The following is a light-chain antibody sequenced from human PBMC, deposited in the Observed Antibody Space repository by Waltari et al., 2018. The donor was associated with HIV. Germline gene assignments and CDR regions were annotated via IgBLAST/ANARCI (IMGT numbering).Light chain of an antibody. J-gene: IGKJ1*01. CDR3: QQSYSILWT. V-gene: IGKV1-39*01. Sequence: DIQMTQSPSSLSASVGDRVTITCRSSQNIGNYLTWYQQKSGKAPKLLIYGASNLQSGVPSRFSGSGSGTDFTLTISSLQPEDFATYYCQQSYSILWTFGQGTKLEIK. CDR2: GAS. CDR1: QNIGNY.